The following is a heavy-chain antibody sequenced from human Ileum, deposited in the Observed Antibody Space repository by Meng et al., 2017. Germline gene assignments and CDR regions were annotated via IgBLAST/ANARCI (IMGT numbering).Heavy chain of an antibody. CDR2: IHAGSDDT. CDR3: GRGRASFYFDF. D-gene: IGHD6-6*01. Sequence: QVQFVQSGAEVKKPGASVRISCKASGFTFSNYAIYWVRQAPGQSLEWLGWIHAGSDDTKFSQTFQGRLTFDRDTSADTVYMELSSLTSGDRAVYYCGRGRASFYFDFLGQGTLVTVFS. V-gene: IGHV1-3*01. J-gene: IGHJ4*01. CDR1: GFTFSNYA.